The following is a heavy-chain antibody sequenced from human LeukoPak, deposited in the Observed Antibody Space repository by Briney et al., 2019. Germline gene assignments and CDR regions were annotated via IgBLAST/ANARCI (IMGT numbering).Heavy chain of an antibody. CDR3: ARGSSSWQPTTSYFDY. CDR2: INHSGSI. CDR1: GGSLSGYY. D-gene: IGHD6-13*01. V-gene: IGHV4-34*01. Sequence: PSETLSLTCAVYGGSLSGYYWSWIRQPPGKGLQWIGEINHSGSIKNNASLKSRVTISIDTSKNQFSLKLSSVTAADTAVYYCARGSSSWQPTTSYFDYWGQGTLVTVSS. J-gene: IGHJ4*02.